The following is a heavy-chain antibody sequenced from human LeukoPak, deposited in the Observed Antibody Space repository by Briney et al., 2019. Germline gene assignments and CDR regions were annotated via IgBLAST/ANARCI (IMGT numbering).Heavy chain of an antibody. V-gene: IGHV4-59*02. Sequence: SETLSLTCTVSGGSVSNYYWSWIRQSPGKGLEWIGYIYYTETSYNPSLKSRVTISADTSKNQFSLKLYSVTAADTAVYYCARNRGPSHYYDSSGLFDYWGQGTLVTVSS. D-gene: IGHD3-22*01. CDR1: GGSVSNYY. J-gene: IGHJ4*02. CDR2: IYYTET. CDR3: ARNRGPSHYYDSSGLFDY.